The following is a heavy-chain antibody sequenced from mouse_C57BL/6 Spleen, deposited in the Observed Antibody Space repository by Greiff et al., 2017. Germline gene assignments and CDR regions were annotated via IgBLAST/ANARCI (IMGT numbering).Heavy chain of an antibody. V-gene: IGHV5-2*01. CDR1: EYEFPSHD. D-gene: IGHD1-1*01. Sequence: EVMLVESGGGLVQPGESLKLSCESNEYEFPSHDMSWVRKTPEKRLELVAAINSDGGSTYYPDAMERRFIISRDNTKKTLYLQMSRLRSEDTALYYCARHNGNLAWFAYWGQGTLVTVSA. CDR3: ARHNGNLAWFAY. CDR2: INSDGGST. J-gene: IGHJ3*01.